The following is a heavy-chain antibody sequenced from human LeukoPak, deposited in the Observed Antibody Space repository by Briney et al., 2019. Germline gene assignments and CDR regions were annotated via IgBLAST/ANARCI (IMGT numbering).Heavy chain of an antibody. Sequence: GGTLRLSCAASGFTFSSYGMSWVRQAPGKGLGWVSAISGSGGSTYYADSVKGRFTISRDNAKNSLYLQMNSLRAEDTTVYYCAREVENTSGWYSHFDYWGQGTLVTVSS. CDR2: ISGSGGST. J-gene: IGHJ4*02. CDR3: AREVENTSGWYSHFDY. CDR1: GFTFSSYG. V-gene: IGHV3-23*01. D-gene: IGHD6-19*01.